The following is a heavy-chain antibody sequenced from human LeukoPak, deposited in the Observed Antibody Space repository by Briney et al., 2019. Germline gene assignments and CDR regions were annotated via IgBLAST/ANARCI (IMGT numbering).Heavy chain of an antibody. D-gene: IGHD5/OR15-5a*01. Sequence: SETLSLTCTVSGGSISSYYWSWIRQPPGKGLEWIGSVLYSGTTHYNPSLKNRVSVSVDTSKNQFSLDLRSVTAADTALYYCARHDFGVYDFSAFDIWGQGTLIRVSS. CDR2: VLYSGTT. J-gene: IGHJ3*02. CDR3: ARHDFGVYDFSAFDI. CDR1: GGSISSYY. V-gene: IGHV4-59*04.